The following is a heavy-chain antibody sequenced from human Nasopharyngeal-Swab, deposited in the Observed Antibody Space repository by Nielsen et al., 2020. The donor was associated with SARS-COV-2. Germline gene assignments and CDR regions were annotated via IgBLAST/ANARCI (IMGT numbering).Heavy chain of an antibody. CDR3: AKGMRGPAAGTDYFDY. CDR2: ITGSGGRT. CDR1: GFTFTNYV. D-gene: IGHD6-13*01. J-gene: IGHJ4*02. V-gene: IGHV3-23*01. Sequence: GESLKISCAASGFTFTNYVMTWVRQAPGKGLEWISGITGSGGRTYYADSVKGRFTISRDNSKNTLYLQMNTLRAEDTAAYYCAKGMRGPAAGTDYFDYWGQGNLVTVSS.